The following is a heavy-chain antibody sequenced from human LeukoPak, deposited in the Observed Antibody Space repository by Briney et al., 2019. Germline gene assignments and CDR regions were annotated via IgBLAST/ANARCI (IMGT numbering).Heavy chain of an antibody. V-gene: IGHV3-30*02. J-gene: IGHJ4*02. CDR1: GFNFRNYG. CDR2: TRDDGSKN. CDR3: ANGDCRGGRCSSGAY. D-gene: IGHD2-15*01. Sequence: GGFLTLSCAASGFNFRNYGMHWVRQAPGKGLEWVAYTRDDGSKNWYGDSVEGRFTISRDNSKSTLYLQMNSLRGEDTAVYYCANGDCRGGRCSSGAYWGQGTLVTVSS.